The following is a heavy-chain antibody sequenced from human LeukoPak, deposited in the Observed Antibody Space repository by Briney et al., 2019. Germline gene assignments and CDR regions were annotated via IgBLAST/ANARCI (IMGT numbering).Heavy chain of an antibody. D-gene: IGHD1-26*01. CDR3: ARPKSYSGSYNY. Sequence: ASETLSLTCAVYGGSFSGYYWSWIRQPPGKGLEWIGEIEHSGSTNYNPSLKSRVTISVDTSKNQFSLKLSSVTAADTAVYYCARPKSYSGSYNYWGQGTLVTVSS. J-gene: IGHJ4*02. CDR1: GGSFSGYY. CDR2: IEHSGST. V-gene: IGHV4-34*01.